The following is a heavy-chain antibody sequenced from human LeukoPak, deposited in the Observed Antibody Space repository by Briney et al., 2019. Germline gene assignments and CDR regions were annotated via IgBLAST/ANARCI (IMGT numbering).Heavy chain of an antibody. J-gene: IGHJ4*02. Sequence: SVKVSCKASGGTFSSYAISWVRQAPGQGLEWMGRIIPILGIANYAQKFQGRVTITADRSTSTAYMELSSLRSEDTAVYYCASSRWDSSSWYYFDYWGQGTLVTVSS. CDR3: ASSRWDSSSWYYFDY. CDR1: GGTFSSYA. CDR2: IIPILGIA. D-gene: IGHD6-13*01. V-gene: IGHV1-69*04.